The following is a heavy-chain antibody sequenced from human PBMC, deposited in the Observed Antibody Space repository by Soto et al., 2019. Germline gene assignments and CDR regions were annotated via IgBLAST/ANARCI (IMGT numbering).Heavy chain of an antibody. D-gene: IGHD6-19*01. CDR1: GYTFTSYA. V-gene: IGHV1-3*01. CDR2: INAGNGNT. J-gene: IGHJ4*02. CDR3: ARGLGDEVVVAGRFDY. Sequence: QVQLVQSGAEVKKPGASVKVSCKASGYTFTSYAMHWVRQAPGQRLEWMGWINAGNGNTKYSQKFQGRVTITRDTSASTAYMELSSLRSEDTAVYYCARGLGDEVVVAGRFDYWGQGTLVTVSS.